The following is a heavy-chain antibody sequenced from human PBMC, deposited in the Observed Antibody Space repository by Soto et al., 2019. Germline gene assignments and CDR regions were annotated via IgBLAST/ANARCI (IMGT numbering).Heavy chain of an antibody. Sequence: SQTLSLTCAISGDSVSSNSAAGNWIRQSPSRGLEWLGRTYYRSKWHNNYAVSVKSRITINPDTSKNHFSLQLNSVTPEDTAVYYCARANEYTSSSGMDVWGQGTTVTVS. D-gene: IGHD6-6*01. CDR1: GDSVSSNSAA. V-gene: IGHV6-1*01. CDR3: ARANEYTSSSGMDV. CDR2: TYYRSKWHN. J-gene: IGHJ6*02.